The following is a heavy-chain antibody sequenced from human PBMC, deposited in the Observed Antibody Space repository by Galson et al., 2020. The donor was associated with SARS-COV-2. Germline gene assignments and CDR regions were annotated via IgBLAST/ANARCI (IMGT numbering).Heavy chain of an antibody. J-gene: IGHJ4*02. D-gene: IGHD1-26*01. CDR3: ARESRWDLYFDH. V-gene: IGHV4-61*02. Sequence: SETLSLTSTVSGGSISSGSYYWSWIRQPAGKGLEWIGRIYTGVNTNYNPSLKSRVTISVDTSKNQFSMKLSSETAADTAVYYCARESRWDLYFDHWGQGTLVTGS. CDR2: IYTGVNT. CDR1: GGSISSGSYY.